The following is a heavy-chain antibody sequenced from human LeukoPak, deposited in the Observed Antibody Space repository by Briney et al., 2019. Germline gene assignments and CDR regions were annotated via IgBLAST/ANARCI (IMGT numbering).Heavy chain of an antibody. Sequence: PGRSLRLSCAASGITFDDYAMHWVRHAPGKGLEWVSGISWNSGSIGYADSVKGRFTISRDNAKNSLYLQMNSLRAEDTAVYYCARDPQPLEWLASYYGMDVWGQGTTVTVSS. CDR1: GITFDDYA. D-gene: IGHD3-3*01. CDR3: ARDPQPLEWLASYYGMDV. J-gene: IGHJ6*02. CDR2: ISWNSGSI. V-gene: IGHV3-9*01.